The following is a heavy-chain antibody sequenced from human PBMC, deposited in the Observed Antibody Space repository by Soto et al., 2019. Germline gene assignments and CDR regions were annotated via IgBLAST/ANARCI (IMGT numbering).Heavy chain of an antibody. CDR3: ARAPIVVVPAAMGLYYFDY. V-gene: IGHV4-31*03. CDR1: GGSISSGGYY. Sequence: QVQLQESGPGLVKPSQTLSLTCTVSGGSISSGGYYWSWIRQHPGKGPEWIGYIYYSGSTYYNPSLKSRVTISVDTSKNQFSLKLSSVTAADTAVYYCARAPIVVVPAAMGLYYFDYWGQGTLVTVSS. D-gene: IGHD2-2*01. J-gene: IGHJ4*02. CDR2: IYYSGST.